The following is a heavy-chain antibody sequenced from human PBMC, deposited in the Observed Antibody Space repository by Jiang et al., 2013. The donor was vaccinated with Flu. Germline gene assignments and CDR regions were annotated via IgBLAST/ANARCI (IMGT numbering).Heavy chain of an antibody. Sequence: GPGLVKPSETLSLTCTVSGGSISSHYWSWIRQPPGKGLEWIGYIYYSGSTNYNPSLKSRVTISVDTSKNQFSLKLSSVTAADTAVYYCARDAHDSSGYYYYYYMDVWGKGTTV. CDR2: IYYSGST. J-gene: IGHJ6*03. V-gene: IGHV4-59*11. CDR3: ARDAHDSSGYYYYYYMDV. D-gene: IGHD3-22*01. CDR1: GGSISSHY.